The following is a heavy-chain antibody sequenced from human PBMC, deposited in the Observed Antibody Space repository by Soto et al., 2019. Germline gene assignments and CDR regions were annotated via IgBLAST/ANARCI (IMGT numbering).Heavy chain of an antibody. D-gene: IGHD3-22*01. CDR2: ISYDGSNK. CDR1: GFTFSSYD. Sequence: HPGGSLILSCAASGFTFSSYDMHWVRQAPGKGLEWVAGISYDGSNKHYADSAEGRFTISRDNSKSTVYLQMNSLRAEDTAIYYCAKDTYYYDSSGYYVFDYWGQGALVTVSS. V-gene: IGHV3-30*18. CDR3: AKDTYYYDSSGYYVFDY. J-gene: IGHJ4*02.